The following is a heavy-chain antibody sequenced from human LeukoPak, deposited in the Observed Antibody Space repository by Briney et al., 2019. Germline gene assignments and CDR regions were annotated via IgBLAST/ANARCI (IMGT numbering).Heavy chain of an antibody. CDR3: ARLFGGVTTFDY. CDR1: RFTFSSYS. J-gene: IGHJ4*02. V-gene: IGHV3-7*01. CDR2: MKGDGSPT. D-gene: IGHD2-8*02. Sequence: GGSLRLSCAASRFTFSSYSMNWVRQAPGRGLQWVASMKGDGSPTYYVDSVKGRFIISRDNARNSLYLQMNSLRAEDTAVYYCARLFGGVTTFDYWGQGALVTVSS.